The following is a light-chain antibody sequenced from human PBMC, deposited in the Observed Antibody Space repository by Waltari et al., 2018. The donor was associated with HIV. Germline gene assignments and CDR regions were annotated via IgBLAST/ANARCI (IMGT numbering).Light chain of an antibody. J-gene: IGLJ1*01. CDR3: AAWDDRLSGRV. V-gene: IGLV1-47*01. Sequence: QSVLTQPPSASGTPGQRVTISCSGNSSNIEFNYVYWYQQVPGTAPKLLIYKNDQWPSGVPDRFSASKSGTSASLVISGLRSEDEADYYCAAWDDRLSGRVFGTGTRVTVL. CDR2: KND. CDR1: SSNIEFNY.